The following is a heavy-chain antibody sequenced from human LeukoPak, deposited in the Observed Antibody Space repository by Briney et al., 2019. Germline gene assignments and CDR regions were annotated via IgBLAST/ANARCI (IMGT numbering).Heavy chain of an antibody. CDR3: AKRRAVTDTGGFDV. CDR1: GFTFTNYP. CDR2: IIDSGRT. V-gene: IGHV3-23*01. Sequence: GGSLRLSCAASGFTFTNYPMSWVRQAPGKGLEWVSRIIDSGRTYYADFVKGRFTISRDNSNNTLYLQMNSLRAEDTAVYYCAKRRAVTDTGGFDVWGQGTMVTASS. D-gene: IGHD6-19*01. J-gene: IGHJ3*01.